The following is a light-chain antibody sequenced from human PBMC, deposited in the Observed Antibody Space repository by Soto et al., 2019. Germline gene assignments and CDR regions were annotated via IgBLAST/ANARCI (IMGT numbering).Light chain of an antibody. V-gene: IGKV2-28*01. Sequence: DAVMTQSPLSLPVTPGEPASISCRSSQSLLHSNGYNYLDWYLQKPGQSPQLLIYLGSNRASGVPHRFSGSGSGKDFTLKISSVEAEDVGVYYCMQALQTPPTFGQGTRVEIK. CDR2: LGS. CDR3: MQALQTPPT. J-gene: IGKJ1*01. CDR1: QSLLHSNGYNY.